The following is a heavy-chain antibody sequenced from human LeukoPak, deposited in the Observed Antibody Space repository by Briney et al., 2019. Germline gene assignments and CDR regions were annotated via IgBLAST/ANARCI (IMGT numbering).Heavy chain of an antibody. D-gene: IGHD4-17*01. CDR1: GFTFSSYA. CDR2: ISGSGGST. CDR3: AKPRYGDYYFDY. V-gene: IGHV3-23*01. J-gene: IGHJ4*02. Sequence: GGSLRLSCAASGFTFSSYAMSWVRQALGKGLEWVSAISGSGGSTYYADSVKGRFTISRDNSKNTLYLQMNSLRAEDTAVYYCAKPRYGDYYFDYWGQGTLVTVSS.